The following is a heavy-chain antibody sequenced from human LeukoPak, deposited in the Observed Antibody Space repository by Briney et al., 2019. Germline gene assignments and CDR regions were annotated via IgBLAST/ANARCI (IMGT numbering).Heavy chain of an antibody. J-gene: IGHJ6*04. CDR1: GFTFSSFA. V-gene: IGHV3-48*03. CDR3: AELGITMIGGV. D-gene: IGHD3-10*02. CDR2: ISSSGSTI. Sequence: GGSLRLSCAASGFTFSSFAMIWVRQPPGKGLEWVSYISSSGSTIYYADSVKGRFTISRDNAKNSLYLQMNSLRAEDTAVYYCAELGITMIGGVWGKGTTVTISS.